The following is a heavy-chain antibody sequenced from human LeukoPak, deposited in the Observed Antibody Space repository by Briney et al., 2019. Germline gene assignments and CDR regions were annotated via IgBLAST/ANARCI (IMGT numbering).Heavy chain of an antibody. V-gene: IGHV4-59*01. J-gene: IGHJ6*03. CDR1: GGSISNYC. CDR3: ARAPPYNWNYLKYYYYMDV. CDR2: IYYSGST. D-gene: IGHD1-7*01. Sequence: PSETLSLTCTVSGGSISNYCWSWIRQPPGKGLEWIGYIYYSGSTNNNPSLKSRVTISVDTSKNQFSLKLNSVTAADTAVYYCARAPPYNWNYLKYYYYMDVWGKGTTVTVSS.